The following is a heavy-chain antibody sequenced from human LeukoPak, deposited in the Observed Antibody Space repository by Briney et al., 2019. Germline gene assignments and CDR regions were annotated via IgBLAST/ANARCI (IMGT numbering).Heavy chain of an antibody. Sequence: SETLSLTCTVSGASVSSASYWTWIRQPPGKGVEWIAHIYNGVNTNYNPSLKSRVTISVDTSKNRFSLRLNSVTAADTAVYYCARSRAFSSGAFDPWGQGSLVTVSS. V-gene: IGHV4-61*01. CDR1: GASVSSASY. D-gene: IGHD3-22*01. CDR2: IYNGVNT. CDR3: ARSRAFSSGAFDP. J-gene: IGHJ5*02.